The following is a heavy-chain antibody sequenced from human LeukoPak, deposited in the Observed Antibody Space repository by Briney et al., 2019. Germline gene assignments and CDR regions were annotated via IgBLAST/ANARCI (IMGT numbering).Heavy chain of an antibody. CDR1: GFTFSSYA. CDR2: ISYDGSNK. J-gene: IGHJ4*02. V-gene: IGHV3-30-3*01. Sequence: QPGRSLRLSCAASGFTFSSYAMHWVRQAPGKGLEWVAVISYDGSNKYYADSVKGRFTISRDNSKNTLYLQMNSLRAEDTAVYYCARDLSRLYDWGFDYWGQGTLVTVSS. D-gene: IGHD3-9*01. CDR3: ARDLSRLYDWGFDY.